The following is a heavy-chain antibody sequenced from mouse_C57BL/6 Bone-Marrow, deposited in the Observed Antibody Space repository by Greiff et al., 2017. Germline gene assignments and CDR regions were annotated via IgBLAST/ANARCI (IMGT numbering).Heavy chain of an antibody. D-gene: IGHD1-1*01. CDR3: ARGPYYYGSSPVYVDY. CDR2: INPYNGGT. CDR1: GYTFTDYY. J-gene: IGHJ2*01. Sequence: EVPLQPSGPVLVKPGASVKMSCKASGYTFTDYYMNWVKQSHGKSLEWIGVINPYNGGTSYNQKFKGKATLTVDKSSSTAYMELNSLTSEDSAVYYCARGPYYYGSSPVYVDYWGQGTTLTVSS. V-gene: IGHV1-19*01.